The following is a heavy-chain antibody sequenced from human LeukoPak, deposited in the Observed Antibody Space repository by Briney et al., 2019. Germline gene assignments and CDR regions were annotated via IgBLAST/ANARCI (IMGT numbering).Heavy chain of an antibody. J-gene: IGHJ4*02. CDR2: IKQDGSEK. CDR1: GFTFSRYW. Sequence: GGSLRLSCAASGFTFSRYWMSWVRQVPRKGLEWVANIKQDGSEKYYVDSVKGRFTISRDNAKNSLYLQMNSLRAEDTAVYYCARAGYGSGWPIDYWGQGTLVTVSS. CDR3: ARAGYGSGWPIDY. D-gene: IGHD6-19*01. V-gene: IGHV3-7*03.